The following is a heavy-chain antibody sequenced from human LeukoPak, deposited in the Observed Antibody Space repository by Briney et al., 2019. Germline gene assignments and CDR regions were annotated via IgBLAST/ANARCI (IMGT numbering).Heavy chain of an antibody. V-gene: IGHV4-61*02. D-gene: IGHD1-14*01. Sequence: SETLSLTCTVSGGSISSSSYYWGWIRQPPGKGLEWIGRIYTSGSTNYNPSLKSRVTISVDTSKNQFSLKLSSVTAADTAVYYCARERDHRGRLYFDYWGQGTLVTVSS. CDR2: IYTSGST. CDR3: ARERDHRGRLYFDY. J-gene: IGHJ4*02. CDR1: GGSISSSSYY.